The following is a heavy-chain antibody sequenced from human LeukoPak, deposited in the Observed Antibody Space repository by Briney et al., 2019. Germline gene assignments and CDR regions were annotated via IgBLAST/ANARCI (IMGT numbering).Heavy chain of an antibody. V-gene: IGHV4-4*02. CDR2: IYHSGST. D-gene: IGHD6-6*01. Sequence: SGTLSLTCAVSGGSISSSNWWNWVRQPPGKGLEWIGEIYHSGSTNYNPSLKSRVTISVDTSKNQFSLKLSSVTAADTAVYYCARGVARSSKFHFSYYFDYWGQGTLVTVSS. CDR3: ARGVARSSKFHFSYYFDY. J-gene: IGHJ4*02. CDR1: GGSISSSNW.